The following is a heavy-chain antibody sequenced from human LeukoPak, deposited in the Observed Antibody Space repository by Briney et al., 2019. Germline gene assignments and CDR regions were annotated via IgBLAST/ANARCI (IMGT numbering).Heavy chain of an antibody. CDR3: ARASGWYERGPDYYYYYMDV. V-gene: IGHV3-21*01. CDR1: GFTFSSYT. CDR2: ISSSSSYI. D-gene: IGHD6-19*01. Sequence: GGSLRLSCAPSGFTFSSYTMNWVRQAPGKGLQSVSSISSSSSYIYYADSVKGRFTISRDNSKNSLYLQMNSLRAEGTAVYYCARASGWYERGPDYYYYYMDVWGKGTTVTVSS. J-gene: IGHJ6*03.